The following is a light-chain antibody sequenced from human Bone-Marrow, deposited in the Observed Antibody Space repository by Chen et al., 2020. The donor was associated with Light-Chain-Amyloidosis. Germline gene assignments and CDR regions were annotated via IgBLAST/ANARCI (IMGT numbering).Light chain of an antibody. J-gene: IGKJ5*01. CDR2: GAS. CDR3: QQYGSSPIT. Sequence: EIVLTQSPGTLSLSPGERATLSCRASQSVSSSYLAWYQQKPGQAPRLLIYGASSRATGIPDRFSGSGAGTDVTLTISRLEPEDFAVDYCQQYGSSPITFGQGTRLEIK. V-gene: IGKV3-20*01. CDR1: QSVSSSY.